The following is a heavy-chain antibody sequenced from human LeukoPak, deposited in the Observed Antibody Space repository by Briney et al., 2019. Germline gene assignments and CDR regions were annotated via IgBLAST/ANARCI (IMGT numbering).Heavy chain of an antibody. CDR2: IYYSGST. Sequence: SETLSLTCTVSGDSLISYYWNWIRQPPGKGLEWIGYIYYSGSTNYNPSLKSRVTISVDTSKNQFSLKLSSVTAADTAVYYCARGRGPWEGYYYYYGMDVWGQGTTVTVSS. CDR3: ARGRGPWEGYYYYYGMDV. D-gene: IGHD1-26*01. CDR1: GDSLISYY. V-gene: IGHV4-59*01. J-gene: IGHJ6*02.